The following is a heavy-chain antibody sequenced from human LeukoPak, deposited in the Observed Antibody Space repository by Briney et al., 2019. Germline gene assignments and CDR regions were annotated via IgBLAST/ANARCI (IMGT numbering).Heavy chain of an antibody. J-gene: IGHJ4*02. CDR1: GYTFTSYG. D-gene: IGHD6-13*01. CDR2: ISAYNGNT. Sequence: GASVKVSCTASGYTFTSYGISWVRQAPGQGLERMGWISAYNGNTNYAQKLQGRVTMTTDTSTSTAYMELRSLRSDDTAVYYCARVSGVSSSHSHLGYWGQGTLVTVSS. V-gene: IGHV1-18*01. CDR3: ARVSGVSSSHSHLGY.